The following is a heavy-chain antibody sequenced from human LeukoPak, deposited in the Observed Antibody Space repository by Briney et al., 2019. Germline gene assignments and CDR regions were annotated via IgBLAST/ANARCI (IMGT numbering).Heavy chain of an antibody. Sequence: SETLSLTCAVYGGSFSGYYWSWIRQPPGKGLEWIGEINHSGSTNYNPSLKSRVTISADTSKNQFSLKLSSVTAADTAVYYCATPPRYYYDSSGYYYVWGQGTLVTVSS. CDR3: ATPPRYYYDSSGYYYV. D-gene: IGHD3-22*01. V-gene: IGHV4-34*01. CDR1: GGSFSGYY. CDR2: INHSGST. J-gene: IGHJ4*02.